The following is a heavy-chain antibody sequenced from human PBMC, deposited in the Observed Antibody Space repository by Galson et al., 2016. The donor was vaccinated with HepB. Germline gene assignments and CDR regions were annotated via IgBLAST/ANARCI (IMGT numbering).Heavy chain of an antibody. CDR1: GYTFTSYY. CDR2: INPIGGST. J-gene: IGHJ4*02. V-gene: IGHV1-46*01. D-gene: IGHD4-11*01. Sequence: SVKVSCKASGYTFTSYYIYWVRQAPGQGLEWMGLINPIGGSTTYARKFQGRITMTRDTSTSTVYMELSSLGSEETAVYFCARDHHSMTSECNYLDYWGQGALVTVSS. CDR3: ARDHHSMTSECNYLDY.